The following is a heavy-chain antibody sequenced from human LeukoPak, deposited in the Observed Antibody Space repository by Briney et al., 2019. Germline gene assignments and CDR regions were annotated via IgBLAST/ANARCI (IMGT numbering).Heavy chain of an antibody. J-gene: IGHJ3*02. V-gene: IGHV1-24*01. CDR1: GYTLTELS. CDR3: ATHSSSWQGAFDI. D-gene: IGHD6-13*01. Sequence: ASVKVSCKVPGYTLTELSMHWVRQAPGKGLEWMGGFDPEDGETIYAQKFQGRVTMTEDTSTDTAYTELSSLRSEDTAVYYCATHSSSWQGAFDIWGQGTMVTVSS. CDR2: FDPEDGET.